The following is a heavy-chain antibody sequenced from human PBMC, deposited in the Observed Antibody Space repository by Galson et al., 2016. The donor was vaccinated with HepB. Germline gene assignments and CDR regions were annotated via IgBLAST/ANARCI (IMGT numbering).Heavy chain of an antibody. CDR3: VRDRDVEMAKSYYYYYGMDV. V-gene: IGHV3-48*04. J-gene: IGHJ6*02. D-gene: IGHD5-24*01. CDR1: GFTFSTYN. CDR2: ISSSSSSI. Sequence: SLRLSCAASGFTFSTYNMNWVRQAPGKGLEWVSYISSSSSSIYYTDSVKGRFTISRDNAKNSLYLQMNSLRAEDTAVYYCVRDRDVEMAKSYYYYYGMDVWGQGTTVTVSS.